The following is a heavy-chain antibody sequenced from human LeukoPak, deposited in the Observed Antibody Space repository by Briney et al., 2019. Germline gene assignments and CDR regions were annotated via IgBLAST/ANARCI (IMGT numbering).Heavy chain of an antibody. D-gene: IGHD5-18*01. CDR1: GFTFSTYA. CDR2: ISGSGDST. Sequence: GGSLRLSCAASGFTFSTYAMRWVRQAPGRGLEWVSSISGSGDSTYYADSVKGRFTISRDNSQNTLYLQMNSLRAEDTAVYYRAKGESTDDTVMVGWGQGTLVTASS. J-gene: IGHJ4*02. CDR3: AKGESTDDTVMVG. V-gene: IGHV3-23*01.